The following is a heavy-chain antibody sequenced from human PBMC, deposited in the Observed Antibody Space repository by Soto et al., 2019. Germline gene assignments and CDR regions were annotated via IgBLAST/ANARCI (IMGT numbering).Heavy chain of an antibody. CDR1: GYSFTTYW. CDR3: SKYSGSDYGYFDI. J-gene: IGHJ3*02. V-gene: IGHV5-51*01. CDR2: IYPGDSDT. Sequence: PGESLKISCKGSGYSFTTYWIGWVRQMPGKGLERMGIIYPGDSDTRYSPSFQGQVTISADRSISTAYLQWSSLKASDTAMYYCSKYSGSDYGYFDIWGQGTMVTVSS. D-gene: IGHD5-12*01.